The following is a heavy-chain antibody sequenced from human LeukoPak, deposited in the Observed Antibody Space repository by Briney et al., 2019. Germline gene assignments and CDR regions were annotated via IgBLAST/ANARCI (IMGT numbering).Heavy chain of an antibody. V-gene: IGHV3-23*01. D-gene: IGHD5-18*01. J-gene: IGHJ6*02. CDR2: ISGSGGST. CDR1: GFTFSSYA. CDR3: AKWTETWIQLWNGMDV. Sequence: PGGSLRLSCAASGFTFSSYAMSWVRQAPGKGLEWVSAISGSGGSTYYADSVKGRFTISRDNSKNTLYLQMNSLRAEDTAVYYCAKWTETWIQLWNGMDVWGQGTRVTVSS.